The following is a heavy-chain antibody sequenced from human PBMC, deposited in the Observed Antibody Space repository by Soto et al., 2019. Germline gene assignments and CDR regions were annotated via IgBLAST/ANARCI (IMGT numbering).Heavy chain of an antibody. V-gene: IGHV1-3*01. CDR2: INAGNGNT. D-gene: IGHD4-17*01. J-gene: IGHJ5*02. CDR1: GYTFTSYA. Sequence: QVQLVQSGAEVKKPGASVKVSCKASGYTFTSYAMHWVRQAPGQRLEWMGWINAGNGNTKYSQKFQGRVTITRDTSASTAYMGLSSLRSEDTAVYYCARALATVTTFWFDPWGQGTLVTVSS. CDR3: ARALATVTTFWFDP.